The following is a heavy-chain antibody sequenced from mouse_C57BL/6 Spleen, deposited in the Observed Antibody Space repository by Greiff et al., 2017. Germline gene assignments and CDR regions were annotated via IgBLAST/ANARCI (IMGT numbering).Heavy chain of an antibody. CDR1: GYTFTSYW. Sequence: VQLQQPGAELVRPGSSVKLSCKASGYTFTSYWMDWGKQRPGQGLEWIGNIYPSDSETHYNQKFKDKATLTVDKSSSTAYMQLSSLTSEDSAVYYCARRDAMEYWGQGTSVTVSS. CDR3: ARRDAMEY. J-gene: IGHJ4*01. V-gene: IGHV1-61*01. CDR2: IYPSDSET.